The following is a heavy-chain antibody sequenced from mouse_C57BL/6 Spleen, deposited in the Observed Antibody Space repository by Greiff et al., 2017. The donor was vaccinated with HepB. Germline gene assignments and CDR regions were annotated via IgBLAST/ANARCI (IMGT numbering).Heavy chain of an antibody. D-gene: IGHD2-1*01. V-gene: IGHV5-4*01. J-gene: IGHJ2*01. Sequence: EVKLVESGGGLVKPGGSLKLSCAASGFTFSSYAMSWVRQTPEKRLEWVATISDGGSYTYYPDNVKGRFTISRDNAKNNLYLQMSHLKSEDTAMYYCAREGGNYGYFDYWGQGTTLTVSS. CDR3: AREGGNYGYFDY. CDR1: GFTFSSYA. CDR2: ISDGGSYT.